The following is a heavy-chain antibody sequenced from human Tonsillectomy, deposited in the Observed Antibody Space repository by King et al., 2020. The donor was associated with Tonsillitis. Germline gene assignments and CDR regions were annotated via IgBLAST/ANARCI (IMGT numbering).Heavy chain of an antibody. CDR2: ISGSGGRT. V-gene: IGHV3-23*04. CDR3: AKFGGYDYWSEFDY. Sequence: VQLVESGGGLVQPGGSLRLSCAASGFTFSSYAMSWVRQAPGKGLEWVSGISGSGGRTYYPDSVKGRFTISRDNSTNTLYLQMNSLRAEDTAADYCAKFGGYDYWSEFDYWRQGTRLTVSS. D-gene: IGHD3-3*01. CDR1: GFTFSSYA. J-gene: IGHJ4*02.